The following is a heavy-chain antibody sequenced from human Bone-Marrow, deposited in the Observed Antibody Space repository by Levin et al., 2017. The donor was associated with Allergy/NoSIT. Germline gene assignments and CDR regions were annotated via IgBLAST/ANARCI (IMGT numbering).Heavy chain of an antibody. D-gene: IGHD3-22*01. CDR2: SWLDGTEG. V-gene: IGHV3-33*01. CDR3: ARDDGDDTRGYYCRY. Sequence: GGSLRLSCATSGFTFNGYVIHWVRQAPGKGLDWVALSWLDGTEGDYADSVKGRFTISRDNSKNTLYLQMNNLRAEDTAVYYCARDDGDDTRGYYCRYWGQGTLVSVSS. CDR1: GFTFNGYV. J-gene: IGHJ4*02.